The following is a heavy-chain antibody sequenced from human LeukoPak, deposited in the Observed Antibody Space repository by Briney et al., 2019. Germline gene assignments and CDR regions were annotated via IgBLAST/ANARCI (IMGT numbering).Heavy chain of an antibody. J-gene: IGHJ4*02. V-gene: IGHV3-23*01. D-gene: IGHD4-17*01. CDR3: AKGKTVTQFDY. Sequence: GGPLRLSCAASGFTFSSYAMSWIRQAPGKGLEWVSVISGSGGSTYTDSVKGRFTISRDNSKNTLYLQMNSLRAEDTAVYYCAKGKTVTQFDYWGQGTLVTVSS. CDR2: ISGSGGST. CDR1: GFTFSSYA.